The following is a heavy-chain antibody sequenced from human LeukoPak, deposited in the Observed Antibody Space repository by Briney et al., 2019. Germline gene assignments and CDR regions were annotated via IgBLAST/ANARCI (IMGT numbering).Heavy chain of an antibody. D-gene: IGHD6-13*01. V-gene: IGHV1-18*01. CDR1: GYTFTSNS. J-gene: IGHJ4*02. CDR3: VRDSLIHSSSRPFDF. CDR2: TNIYNGNT. Sequence: GASVKVSCKAAGYTFTSNSISWVRQAPGQGIEWMGWTNIYNGNTNSAQTLQGRVPITTDTYTSTAYMELCRQRYDDTAVYSCVRDSLIHSSSRPFDFWGQGTLVTVFS.